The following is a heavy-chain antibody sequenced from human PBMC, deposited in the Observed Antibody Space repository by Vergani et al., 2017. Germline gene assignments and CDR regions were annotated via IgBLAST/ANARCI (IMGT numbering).Heavy chain of an antibody. D-gene: IGHD1-26*01. CDR1: GYSFTSYW. J-gene: IGHJ3*02. CDR2: IDPSDSYT. Sequence: EVQLVQSGAEVKTPGESLRISCKGSGYSFTSYWISWVRQMPGKGLEWMGRIDPSDSYTNYSPSFQGHVTISADKSISTAYLQWSSLKASATAMYYCARSPLTALRPIVENAFDIGGQGTMVTVSS. V-gene: IGHV5-10-1*03. CDR3: ARSPLTALRPIVENAFDI.